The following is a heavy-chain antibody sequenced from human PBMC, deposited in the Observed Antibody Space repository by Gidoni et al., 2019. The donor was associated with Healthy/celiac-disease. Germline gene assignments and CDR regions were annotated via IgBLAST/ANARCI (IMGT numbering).Heavy chain of an antibody. D-gene: IGHD1-26*01. V-gene: IGHV1-69*08. CDR3: ARELVVGGNFDY. CDR1: GGTFSSYT. Sequence: QSGAEVKKPGSSVKVSCKASGGTFSSYTISWVRQAPGQGLEWMGRIIPILGIANYAQKFQGRVTITADKSTSTAYMELSSLRSEDTAVYYCARELVVGGNFDYWGQGTLVTVSS. J-gene: IGHJ4*02. CDR2: IIPILGIA.